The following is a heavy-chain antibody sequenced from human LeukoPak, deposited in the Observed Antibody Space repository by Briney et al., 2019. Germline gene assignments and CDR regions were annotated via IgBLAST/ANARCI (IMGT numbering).Heavy chain of an antibody. CDR2: ISAYNGNT. CDR1: GGIFINYA. V-gene: IGHV1-18*01. D-gene: IGHD2-2*01. J-gene: IGHJ4*02. CDR3: ARDKAAVPAAMSDY. Sequence: GASVKVSCKASGGIFINYAISWVRQAPGQGLEWMGWISAYNGNTNYAQKLQGRVTMTTDTSTSTAYMELRSLRSDDTAVYYCARDKAAVPAAMSDYWGQGTLVTVSS.